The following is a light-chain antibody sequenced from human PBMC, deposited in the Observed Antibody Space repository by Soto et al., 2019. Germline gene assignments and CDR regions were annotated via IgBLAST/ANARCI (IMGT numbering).Light chain of an antibody. J-gene: IGKJ1*01. CDR2: GAS. Sequence: EVVMTQSPDSLSVSPGERATLSCRASQSVSSNLAWYQQKLGQAPRLLIYGASTRATGIPDRFSGSGSGTDFTLTISRLEPEDFAVYYCHQYGSSQTFGQGTKVDIK. CDR1: QSVSSN. CDR3: HQYGSSQT. V-gene: IGKV3-20*01.